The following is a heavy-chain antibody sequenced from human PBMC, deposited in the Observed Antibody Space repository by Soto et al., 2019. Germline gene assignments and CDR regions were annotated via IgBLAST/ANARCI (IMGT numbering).Heavy chain of an antibody. CDR2: IYYSGST. Sequence: QVQLQESGPGLVKPSETPSLTCIVSGGSISTYYWSWIRQPPGKGLEWIGYIYYSGSTNYNPSLKSRVTISGDTSTNHVSLKLSSVTAADTAVYYWARVDFASTSCYENWFDPWGQGTLVSVSS. J-gene: IGHJ5*02. D-gene: IGHD2-2*01. CDR3: ARVDFASTSCYENWFDP. CDR1: GGSISTYY. V-gene: IGHV4-59*01.